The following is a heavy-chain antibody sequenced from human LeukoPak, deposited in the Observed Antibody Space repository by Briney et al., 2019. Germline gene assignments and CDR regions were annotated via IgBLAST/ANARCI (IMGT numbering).Heavy chain of an antibody. Sequence: AGGSLRLSCAASGFTFSRYWIHWVRQAPGKGLEWVSRINPDGSTTTYADSVKGRFTISRDNSKNTLYLQMNSLRAEDTAVYYCANPGRSYDFDYWGQGTLVTVSS. D-gene: IGHD2-15*01. CDR2: INPDGSTT. V-gene: IGHV3-74*01. CDR1: GFTFSRYW. CDR3: ANPGRSYDFDY. J-gene: IGHJ4*02.